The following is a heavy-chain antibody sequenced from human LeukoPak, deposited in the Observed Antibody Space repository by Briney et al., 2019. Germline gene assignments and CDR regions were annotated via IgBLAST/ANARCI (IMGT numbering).Heavy chain of an antibody. J-gene: IGHJ3*02. V-gene: IGHV3-30*18. Sequence: GGSLRLSCAASGFTFSSYGMHWVRQAPGKGLEWVAVISYDGSNKYYADSVKGRFTISRDNSKNTLYLQMNSLRAEDTAVYHCAKDHYSSGSPDAFDIWGQGTMVTVSS. CDR3: AKDHYSSGSPDAFDI. D-gene: IGHD6-19*01. CDR2: ISYDGSNK. CDR1: GFTFSSYG.